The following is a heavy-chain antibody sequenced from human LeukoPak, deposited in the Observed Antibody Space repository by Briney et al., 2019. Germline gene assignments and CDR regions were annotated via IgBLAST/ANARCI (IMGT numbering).Heavy chain of an antibody. J-gene: IGHJ4*02. D-gene: IGHD1-1*01. V-gene: IGHV3-23*01. CDR2: ISGSGGST. Sequence: GGSLRLSCAASGFTFSSYAMSWVRQAPGKGLEWVSAISGSGGSTYYADSVKGRFTISRDNAKNSLYLQMNSLRDEDTAVYYCASGGTTGTGPDYWGQGTLVTVSS. CDR3: ASGGTTGTGPDY. CDR1: GFTFSSYA.